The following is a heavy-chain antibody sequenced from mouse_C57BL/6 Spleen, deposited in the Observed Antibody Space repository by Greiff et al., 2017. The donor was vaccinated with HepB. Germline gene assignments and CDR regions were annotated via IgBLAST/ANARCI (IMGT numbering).Heavy chain of an antibody. V-gene: IGHV7-1*01. CDR2: SRHKANDYTT. CDR1: GFTFSDFY. J-gene: IGHJ4*01. Sequence: DVMLVESGGGLVQSGRSLRLSCATSGFTFSDFYMEWVRQAPGKGLEWIAASRHKANDYTTEYSASVKGRFIVSRDTSQSILYLQMNALSAEDTAIYYCTIDFNDAMDYWGQGTSVTVSS. CDR3: TIDFNDAMDY.